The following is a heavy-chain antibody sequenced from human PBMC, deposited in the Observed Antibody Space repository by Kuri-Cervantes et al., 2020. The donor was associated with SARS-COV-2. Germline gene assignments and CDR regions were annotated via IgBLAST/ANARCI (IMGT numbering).Heavy chain of an antibody. CDR3: AREAYSYGFIYYYYMDV. CDR1: GYTFTSYD. J-gene: IGHJ6*03. D-gene: IGHD5-18*01. CDR2: MNPNSGNT. V-gene: IGHV1-8*03. Sequence: ASVKVSCKASGYTFTSYDINWVRQATGQGLEWMGWMNPNSGNTGHAQKFQGRVTITRNTSISTAYMELSSLRSDDTAVYYCAREAYSYGFIYYYYMDVWGKGTTVTVSS.